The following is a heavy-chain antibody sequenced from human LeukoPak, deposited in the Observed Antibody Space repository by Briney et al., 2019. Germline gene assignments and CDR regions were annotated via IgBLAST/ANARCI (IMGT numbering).Heavy chain of an antibody. Sequence: SEILSLTCTVSGGSISSYYWSWIRQPPGKGLEWIGYIYYSGTTNYNPSLKSRVTISVDTSKNQFSLKLSSVTAADTAVYYCARSVSWGLLVRDDAFDIWGQGTMVTVSS. CDR1: GGSISSYY. CDR2: IYYSGTT. CDR3: ARSVSWGLLVRDDAFDI. V-gene: IGHV4-59*01. D-gene: IGHD2-21*01. J-gene: IGHJ3*02.